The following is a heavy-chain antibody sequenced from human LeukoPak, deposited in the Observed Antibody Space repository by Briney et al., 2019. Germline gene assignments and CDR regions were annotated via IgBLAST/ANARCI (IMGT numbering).Heavy chain of an antibody. CDR1: GFTFTSYA. V-gene: IGHV3-30-3*01. CDR2: ISSDGNTK. J-gene: IGHJ4*02. Sequence: PGRSLILSCAAFGFTFTSYALHWVRQAPGKGLEWVAVISSDGNTKYYLDSVKGRFSISRDNSKNTLYLQMSSLSSDDTAMYFCASISGASWGDFWGQGTQVTVSS. CDR3: ASISGASWGDF. D-gene: IGHD3-16*01.